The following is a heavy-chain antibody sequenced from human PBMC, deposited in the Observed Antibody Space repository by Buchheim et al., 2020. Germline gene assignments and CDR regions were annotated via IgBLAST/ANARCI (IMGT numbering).Heavy chain of an antibody. Sequence: QVQLVESGGGLVKPGGSLRLSCAASGFTFSDYYMSWIRQAPGKGLEWVSYISSSGSTIYYADSVKGRFTISRENAKKSLYRQMNSLRAEDTAVYYCARVSGNMDYDFWSGYYTEGYGMDVWGQGTT. J-gene: IGHJ6*02. CDR3: ARVSGNMDYDFWSGYYTEGYGMDV. CDR2: ISSSGSTI. V-gene: IGHV3-11*01. D-gene: IGHD3-3*01. CDR1: GFTFSDYY.